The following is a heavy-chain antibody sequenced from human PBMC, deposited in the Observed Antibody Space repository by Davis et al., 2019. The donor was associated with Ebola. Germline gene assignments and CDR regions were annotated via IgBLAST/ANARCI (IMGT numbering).Heavy chain of an antibody. CDR2: INWNGGST. D-gene: IGHD3-9*01. J-gene: IGHJ4*02. Sequence: PGGSLRLSCAASGFTFDDYGMSWVRQAPGKGLEWVSGINWNGGSTGYADSVKGRFTISRDNAKNSLYLQMNSLRAEDTALYYCAREAYYDILTGYRDYWGQGTLVTVSS. V-gene: IGHV3-20*04. CDR3: AREAYYDILTGYRDY. CDR1: GFTFDDYG.